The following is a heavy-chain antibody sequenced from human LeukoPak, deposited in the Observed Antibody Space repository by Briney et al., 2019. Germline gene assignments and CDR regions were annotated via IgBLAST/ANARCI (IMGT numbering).Heavy chain of an antibody. CDR3: AGDGLLWFGELWY. V-gene: IGHV4-34*01. Sequence: SETLSLTCAVYGGSFSGYHWSWIRQPPGKGLEGIGEINHSGSTNYNPSLKSRVTISVDPSKNQCSLKRSSVTAARRAGYYCAGDGLLWFGELWYWGEGTQVSVSS. J-gene: IGHJ4*02. CDR2: INHSGST. CDR1: GGSFSGYH. D-gene: IGHD3-10*01.